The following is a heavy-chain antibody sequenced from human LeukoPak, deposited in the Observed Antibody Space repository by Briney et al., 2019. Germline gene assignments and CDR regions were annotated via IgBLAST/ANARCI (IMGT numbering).Heavy chain of an antibody. D-gene: IGHD3-22*01. CDR1: GGSISSSNW. V-gene: IGHV4-4*02. Sequence: PSETLSLTCAVSGGSISSSNWWSWVRQPPGKGLEWIGEIYHSGSTNYNPSLKSRVTISVDKSKNQFSLKLSSVAAADTAVYYCARRITTLDPFDYWGQGTLVTVSS. CDR3: ARRITTLDPFDY. J-gene: IGHJ4*02. CDR2: IYHSGST.